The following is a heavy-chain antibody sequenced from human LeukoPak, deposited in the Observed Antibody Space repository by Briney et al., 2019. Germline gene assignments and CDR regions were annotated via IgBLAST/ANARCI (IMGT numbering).Heavy chain of an antibody. V-gene: IGHV4-59*01. CDR2: IYITGTT. CDR1: GGSTSNYY. CDR3: AEAGTFGGFDY. J-gene: IGHJ4*02. D-gene: IGHD3-16*01. Sequence: SETLSLTCTVSGGSTSNYYWSWIRQPPGKGLEWIGYIYITGTTTYNPSLKSLVTISVDTPKNQFSLKLSSVTAADTPMYYRAEAGTFGGFDYWGQGTLVTVSS.